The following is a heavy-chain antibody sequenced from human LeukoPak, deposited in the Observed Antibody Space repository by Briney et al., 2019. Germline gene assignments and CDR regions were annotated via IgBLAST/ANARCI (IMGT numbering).Heavy chain of an antibody. CDR1: GGSISSYY. D-gene: IGHD6-19*01. CDR3: ARDSSGWYRDAFDI. J-gene: IGHJ3*02. Sequence: SETLSLTCTVSGGSISSYYWSWIRQPAGKGLEWIGRIYTSGSTNYNPSLKSRVTMLVDTSKNQFSLKLSSVTAADTAVYYCARDSSGWYRDAFDIWGQGTMVTVSS. V-gene: IGHV4-4*07. CDR2: IYTSGST.